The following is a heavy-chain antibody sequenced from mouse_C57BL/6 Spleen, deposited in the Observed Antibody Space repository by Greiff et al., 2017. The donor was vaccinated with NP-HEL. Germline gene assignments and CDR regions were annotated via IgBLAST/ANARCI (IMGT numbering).Heavy chain of an antibody. CDR1: GFTFSDYG. J-gene: IGHJ3*01. CDR2: ISSGSSTI. CDR3: ARWDYGSSSFAY. V-gene: IGHV5-17*01. Sequence: EVHLVESGGGLVKPGGSLKLSCAASGFTFSDYGMHWVRQAPEKGLEWVAYISSGSSTIYYADTVKGRFTISRDNAKNTLFLQMTSLRSEDTAMYYCARWDYGSSSFAYWGQGTLVTVSA. D-gene: IGHD1-1*01.